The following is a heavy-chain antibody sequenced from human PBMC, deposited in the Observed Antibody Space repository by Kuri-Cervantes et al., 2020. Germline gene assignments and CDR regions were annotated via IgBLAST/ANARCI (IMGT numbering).Heavy chain of an antibody. J-gene: IGHJ4*02. D-gene: IGHD3-9*01. CDR2: ISSSGSTI. CDR3: ARVSYYDILTGYYNGLDY. V-gene: IGHV3-11*01. Sequence: GESLKISCAASGFTFSDYYMSWIRQAPGKGLEWVSYISSSGSTIYYADSVKGRFTISRDNAKNSLYLQMNSLRAEDTAVYYCARVSYYDILTGYYNGLDYWGQGTLVTVSS. CDR1: GFTFSDYY.